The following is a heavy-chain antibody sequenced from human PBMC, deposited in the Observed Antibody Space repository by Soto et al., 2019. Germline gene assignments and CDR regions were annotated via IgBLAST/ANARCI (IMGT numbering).Heavy chain of an antibody. CDR3: ARLADYDFWSGYSFFDY. Sequence: PSETLSLTCTVSGGSISSSSYYWGWIRQPPGKGLEWIGSIYYSGSTYYNPSLKSRVTISVDTSKNQFSLKLSSVTAADTAVYYCARLADYDFWSGYSFFDYWGQGTLVTVSS. CDR2: IYYSGST. D-gene: IGHD3-3*01. CDR1: GGSISSSSYY. V-gene: IGHV4-39*01. J-gene: IGHJ4*02.